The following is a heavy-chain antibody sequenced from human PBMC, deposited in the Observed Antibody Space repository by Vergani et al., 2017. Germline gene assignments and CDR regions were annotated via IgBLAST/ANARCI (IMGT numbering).Heavy chain of an antibody. V-gene: IGHV1-18*01. CDR3: ARGLVVVAAPHYYYYYMDV. D-gene: IGHD2-15*01. CDR1: GYTFTSYG. J-gene: IGHJ6*03. CDR2: ISAYNGNT. Sequence: QVQLVQSGAEVKKPGASVKVSCTASGYTFTSYGISWVRQAPGQGLEWMGWISAYNGNTNYAQKLQGRVTMTTDTSTSTAYMERRSLRSGDTTVYYCARGLVVVAAPHYYYYYMDVWGKGTTVTVSS.